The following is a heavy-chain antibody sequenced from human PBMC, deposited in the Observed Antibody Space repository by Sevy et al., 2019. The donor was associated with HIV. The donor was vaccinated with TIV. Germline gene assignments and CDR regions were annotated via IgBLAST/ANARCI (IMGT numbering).Heavy chain of an antibody. CDR1: GGSMTSYY. J-gene: IGHJ4*02. D-gene: IGHD2-21*01. V-gene: IGHV4-59*13. CDR2: IYYSGST. CDR3: ARSVGMVNYFDY. Sequence: SETLSLSCTVSGGSMTSYYWSWIRQPPGKGLEWIGYIYYSGSTNYNPSLKSRVTMSVDTSKNQFSLTLISVSAADTAVYHCARSVGMVNYFDYWGQGALVTVSS.